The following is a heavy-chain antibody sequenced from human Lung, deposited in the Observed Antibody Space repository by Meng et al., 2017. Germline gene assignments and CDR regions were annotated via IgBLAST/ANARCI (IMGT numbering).Heavy chain of an antibody. CDR1: GFSFSSYA. D-gene: IGHD3-10*01. CDR2: LSGGGFTP. Sequence: GGSLILSCAASGFSFSSYAMSWVRHAPGKGLEWVSALSGGGFTPYYADSVKGRFTISRHNSKNTLYLQMNSLRAEDTALYYWAKYSYGLGDDFDYWGQGALVTVSS. J-gene: IGHJ4*02. CDR3: AKYSYGLGDDFDY. V-gene: IGHV3-23*01.